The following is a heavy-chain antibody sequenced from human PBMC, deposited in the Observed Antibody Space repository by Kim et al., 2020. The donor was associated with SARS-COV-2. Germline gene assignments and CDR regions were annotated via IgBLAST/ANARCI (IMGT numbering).Heavy chain of an antibody. D-gene: IGHD3-22*01. Sequence: GGSLRLSCAASGFTFSNAWMSWVRQAPGKGLEWVGRIKSKTDGGTTDYAAPVKGRFTISRDDSKNTLYLQMNSLKTEDTAVYYCTTGLDYYDSSGYYPIYYYYGMDVWGQGTMVTVSS. V-gene: IGHV3-15*01. CDR1: GFTFSNAW. CDR2: IKSKTDGGTT. J-gene: IGHJ6*02. CDR3: TTGLDYYDSSGYYPIYYYYGMDV.